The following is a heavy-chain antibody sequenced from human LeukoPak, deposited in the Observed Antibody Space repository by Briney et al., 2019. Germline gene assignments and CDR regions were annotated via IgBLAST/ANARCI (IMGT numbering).Heavy chain of an antibody. Sequence: GGSLRLSCAASGFTFSSYAMHWVRQAPGKGLEWVAVISYDGSNKYYADSVKGRFTISRDNSKNTLYLQMNSLRAEDTAVYYCARETGPYYGSGTPLYWGQGTLVTVSS. V-gene: IGHV3-30-3*01. CDR2: ISYDGSNK. CDR1: GFTFSSYA. CDR3: ARETGPYYGSGTPLY. D-gene: IGHD3-10*01. J-gene: IGHJ4*02.